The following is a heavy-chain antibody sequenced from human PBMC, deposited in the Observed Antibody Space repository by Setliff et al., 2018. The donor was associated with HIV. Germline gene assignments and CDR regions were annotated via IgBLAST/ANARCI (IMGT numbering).Heavy chain of an antibody. J-gene: IGHJ3*02. CDR2: INPNSGNT. V-gene: IGHV1-8*02. CDR3: ARRIAFDI. Sequence: ASVKVSCKASGYTFTSYDINWVRQATGQGLEWMGWINPNSGNTGYAQKFQGRVAMTRDTSINTVYMELSSLRSEDTAVYYCARRIAFDICGQGTMVTVSS. CDR1: GYTFTSYD.